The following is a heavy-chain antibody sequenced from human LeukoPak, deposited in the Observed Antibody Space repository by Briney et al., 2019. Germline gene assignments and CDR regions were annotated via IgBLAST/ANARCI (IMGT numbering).Heavy chain of an antibody. J-gene: IGHJ4*02. Sequence: GGSLRLSCAASGFTFSNYNMNWVRQAPGKGLEWVSTISSSRSSYIYYADSVKGRFTISRDNAKNSLYLQMNSLRAEDTAVYYCAREYGSSSGFFDYWGQGTLVTVSS. V-gene: IGHV3-21*04. CDR1: GFTFSNYN. CDR2: ISSSRSSYI. D-gene: IGHD6-6*01. CDR3: AREYGSSSGFFDY.